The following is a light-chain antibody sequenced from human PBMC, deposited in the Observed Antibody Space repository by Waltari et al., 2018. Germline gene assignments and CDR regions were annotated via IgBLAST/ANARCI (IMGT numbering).Light chain of an antibody. J-gene: IGKJ2*01. CDR1: QSISND. Sequence: DIQMTQSPSSVSASVGDRVTITCRASQSISNDLSWYQQKPGRAPNLLISGASSLQSGVPSRFSGSASGTDFTLTISSLQPEDFATYYCQQSYSTQYTFGQGTKLEIK. V-gene: IGKV1-39*01. CDR2: GAS. CDR3: QQSYSTQYT.